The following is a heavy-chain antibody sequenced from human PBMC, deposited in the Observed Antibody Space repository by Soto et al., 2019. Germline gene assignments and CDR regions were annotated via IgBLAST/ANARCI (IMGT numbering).Heavy chain of an antibody. CDR2: TIPIFGTA. J-gene: IGHJ5*02. V-gene: IGHV1-69*13. CDR1: GGTFSSYA. CDR3: ARVGHKQLVGVGWFDP. Sequence: SVKVSCKASGGTFSSYAISWVRQAPGQGLEWMGGTIPIFGTANYAQKFQGRVTITADESTSTAYMELSSLRSEDTAVYYCARVGHKQLVGVGWFDPWGQGTLVTVSS. D-gene: IGHD6-13*01.